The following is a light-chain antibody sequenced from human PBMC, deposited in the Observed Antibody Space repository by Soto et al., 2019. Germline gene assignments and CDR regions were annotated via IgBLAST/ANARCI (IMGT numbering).Light chain of an antibody. CDR1: QSISSN. CDR2: GAS. J-gene: IGKJ1*01. Sequence: EIVMTQSPATLSVSPGERATLSCRASQSISSNLAWYQPKPGQAPTLLIYGASTRATGIPARFSGSGSGTEFTLTISSLQSEDFAVYYCQQYKNWPRTFGQGTKVEIK. V-gene: IGKV3-15*01. CDR3: QQYKNWPRT.